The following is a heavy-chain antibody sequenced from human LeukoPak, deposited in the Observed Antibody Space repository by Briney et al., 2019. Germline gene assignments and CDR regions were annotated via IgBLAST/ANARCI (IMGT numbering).Heavy chain of an antibody. CDR3: ARPNHGDYWGYFEY. V-gene: IGHV1-2*02. CDR2: INPNTGGT. D-gene: IGHD4-17*01. J-gene: IGHJ4*02. Sequence: ASVKVSCKASGYTFSGYYLHWLRQAPGQGLEWLGWINPNTGGTHFAQKFQGRVTLTRDTSISTAHMELSSLRSDDTAVYYCARPNHGDYWGYFEYWGQGTLVTVSS. CDR1: GYTFSGYY.